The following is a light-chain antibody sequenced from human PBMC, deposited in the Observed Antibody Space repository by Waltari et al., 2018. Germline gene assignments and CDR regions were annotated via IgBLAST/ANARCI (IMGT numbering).Light chain of an antibody. CDR3: CSYAGSYILV. Sequence: VTISCTGTSSDVGGYNYVSWYQQHPGKAPKLMIYDVNKRPSGVPDRFSGSKSGNTASLTISGLRAEDEADFYCCSYAGSYILVFGGGTKLTVL. CDR1: SSDVGGYNY. J-gene: IGLJ2*01. V-gene: IGLV2-11*03. CDR2: DVN.